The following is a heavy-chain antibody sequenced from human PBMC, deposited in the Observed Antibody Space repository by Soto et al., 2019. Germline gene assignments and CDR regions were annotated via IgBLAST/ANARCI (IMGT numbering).Heavy chain of an antibody. CDR2: IIPIFGTA. V-gene: IGHV1-69*13. CDR3: ARVWAGIVAPEHKYGYYGMDV. J-gene: IGHJ6*02. CDR1: GGNFSSYA. Sequence: SVKVSCKASGGNFSSYAISWVRQAPGQGLEWMGGIIPIFGTANYAQKFQGRVTITAEESTSTAYMELSSLRSEDTAVYYCARVWAGIVAPEHKYGYYGMDVWGQGTTVTVSS. D-gene: IGHD3-16*01.